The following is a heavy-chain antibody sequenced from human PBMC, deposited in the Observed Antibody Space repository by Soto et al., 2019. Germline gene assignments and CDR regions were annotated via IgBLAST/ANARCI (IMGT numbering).Heavy chain of an antibody. Sequence: GGSLRLSCTASGFTLSSYSMHWVRQAPGKGLEWVSYISGSGGTIYYADSVKGRFTISRDNAKNSLSVQMNSLRDEDTAVYFYARETGLRSSGWSYYFDFWGQGTRVTVSS. J-gene: IGHJ4*02. CDR1: GFTLSSYS. V-gene: IGHV3-48*02. CDR3: ARETGLRSSGWSYYFDF. CDR2: ISGSGGTI. D-gene: IGHD6-19*01.